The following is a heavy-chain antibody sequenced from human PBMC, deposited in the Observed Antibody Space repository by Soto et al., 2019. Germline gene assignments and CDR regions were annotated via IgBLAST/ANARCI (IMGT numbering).Heavy chain of an antibody. CDR1: GFTFSSYW. CDR3: ARDIVVVPAVPLRIGAFDI. J-gene: IGHJ3*02. CDR2: IKQDGSEK. D-gene: IGHD2-2*01. V-gene: IGHV3-7*01. Sequence: GGSLRLSCAASGFTFSSYWMSWVRQAPGKGLEWVANIKQDGSEKYYVDSVKGRFTISRDNAKNSLYLQMNSLRAEDTAVYYCARDIVVVPAVPLRIGAFDIWGQGTMVTVSS.